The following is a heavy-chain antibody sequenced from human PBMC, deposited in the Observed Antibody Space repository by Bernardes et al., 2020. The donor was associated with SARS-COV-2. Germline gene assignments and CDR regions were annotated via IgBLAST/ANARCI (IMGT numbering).Heavy chain of an antibody. CDR2: VYSSGSS. CDR3: AGSSCGIDCYIGGLRSWDYGMDV. J-gene: IGHJ6*02. D-gene: IGHD2-21*01. CDR1: GGSISSSNYY. V-gene: IGHV4-39*01. Sequence: SEPLSLTCTVSGGSISSSNYYWGWIRQPPGKGLEWIGSVYSSGSSYYNPSFQSRVRASVDTSKNQFSLRLSFATVADTAVYYCAGSSCGIDCYIGGLRSWDYGMDVWGQGTTVTVSS.